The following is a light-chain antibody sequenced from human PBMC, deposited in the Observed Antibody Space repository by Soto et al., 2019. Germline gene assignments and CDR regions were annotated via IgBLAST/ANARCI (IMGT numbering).Light chain of an antibody. CDR2: GVT. CDR3: SSYTTANSLV. CDR1: NSDIGYYNF. J-gene: IGLJ1*01. V-gene: IGLV2-14*03. Sequence: QSVLAQPASVSGSPGQSITISCTGSNSDIGYYNFVSWYQKHPDKAPKLLIFGVTNRPSGISDRFSGSKSGATASLTISGLQAEDEADYYCSSYTTANSLVFGTGTKLPVL.